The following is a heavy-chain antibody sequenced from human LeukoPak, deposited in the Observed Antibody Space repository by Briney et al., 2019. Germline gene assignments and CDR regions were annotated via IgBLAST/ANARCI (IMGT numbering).Heavy chain of an antibody. CDR1: GYTFTSYG. J-gene: IGHJ4*02. CDR3: ASGYYYGSGSYQN. V-gene: IGHV1-18*01. Sequence: ASMKVSCKASGYTFTSYGISWVRQAPGQGLEWMGWISAYNGNTNYAQKLQGRVTITADKSTSTAYMELSSLRSEDTAVYYCASGYYYGSGSYQNWGQGTLVTVSS. D-gene: IGHD3-10*01. CDR2: ISAYNGNT.